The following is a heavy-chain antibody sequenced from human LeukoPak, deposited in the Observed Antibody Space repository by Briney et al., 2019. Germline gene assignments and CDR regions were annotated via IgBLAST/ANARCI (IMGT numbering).Heavy chain of an antibody. CDR2: IYSGGST. CDR1: GFTVSSSY. CDR3: ARGTNYYGSGSYYLLVDY. D-gene: IGHD3-10*01. V-gene: IGHV3-53*01. J-gene: IGHJ4*02. Sequence: GGSLRLSCAASGFTVSSSYMSWVRQAPGKGLEWVSVIYSGGSTYYADSVKGRFTISRDNSKNTLYLQMNSLRAEDTAVYYCARGTNYYGSGSYYLLVDYWGQGTLVTVSS.